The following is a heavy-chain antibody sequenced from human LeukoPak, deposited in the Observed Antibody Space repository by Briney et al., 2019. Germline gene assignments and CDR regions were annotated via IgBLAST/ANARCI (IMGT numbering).Heavy chain of an antibody. Sequence: GGSLRLSCAASGFTFSSYAMSWVRQAPGKGLEWVSAISGSGGSTYYADSVKGRFTISRDNSKNTLYLQMNSLRAEDTAVCYCAKASVVVTATGWFDPWGQGTLVTVSS. CDR1: GFTFSSYA. CDR3: AKASVVVTATGWFDP. V-gene: IGHV3-23*01. J-gene: IGHJ5*02. CDR2: ISGSGGST. D-gene: IGHD2-21*02.